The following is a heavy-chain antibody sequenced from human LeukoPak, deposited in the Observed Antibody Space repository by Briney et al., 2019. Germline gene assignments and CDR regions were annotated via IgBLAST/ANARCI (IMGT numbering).Heavy chain of an antibody. V-gene: IGHV4-4*07. CDR3: ARDLEGRSNSPGIWFDP. Sequence: PSETLSLTCTVSGGSISSYYRSWIRQPAGKGLEWIGRIYTSGSTNYNPSLKSRVTMSVDTSENQFSLKLSSVTAADTAVYYCARDLEGRSNSPGIWFDPWGQGTLVTVSS. J-gene: IGHJ5*02. CDR1: GGSISSYY. CDR2: IYTSGST. D-gene: IGHD1-14*01.